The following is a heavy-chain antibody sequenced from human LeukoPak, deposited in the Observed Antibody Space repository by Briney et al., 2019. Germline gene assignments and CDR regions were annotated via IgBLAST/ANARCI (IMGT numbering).Heavy chain of an antibody. D-gene: IGHD6-13*01. J-gene: IGHJ4*02. CDR2: VYTSGST. CDR1: GGSISSASYY. CDR3: ARGDSSSWPLDY. Sequence: SETLSLTCTVSGGSISSASYYWSWIRQPAGKGLEWIGRVYTSGSTNYNPSLESRVTMSVDTSKNQFSLNLSSVTAADTAVYYCARGDSSSWPLDYWGQGALVTVSS. V-gene: IGHV4-61*02.